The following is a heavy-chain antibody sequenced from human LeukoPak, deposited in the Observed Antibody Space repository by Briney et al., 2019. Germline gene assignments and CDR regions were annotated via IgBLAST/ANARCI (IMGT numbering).Heavy chain of an antibody. CDR3: ARTTTFRDAFDI. Sequence: SETLSLTCTVSGGSISSSSYYWGWIRQPPGKGLEWIGSIYYSGSTNYNPSLKSRVTMSVDTSKNQFSLKLSSVTAADTAVYYCARTTTFRDAFDIWGQGTMVTVSS. V-gene: IGHV4-39*07. D-gene: IGHD1-1*01. J-gene: IGHJ3*02. CDR2: IYYSGST. CDR1: GGSISSSSYY.